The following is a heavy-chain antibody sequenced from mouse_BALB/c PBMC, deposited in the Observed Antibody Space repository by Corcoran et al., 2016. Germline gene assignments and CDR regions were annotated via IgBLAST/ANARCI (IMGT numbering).Heavy chain of an antibody. CDR1: GYTFTNYG. D-gene: IGHD2-3*01. V-gene: IGHV9-3-1*01. CDR3: ARKDGRYAMDY. Sequence: QIQLVQSGPELKKPGETVKISCKASGYTFTNYGKNWVKQAPGKGLKWMGWINTYTGEPTNADDFKGRFAFSLETSASTAYLQINNLKNEDTATYFCARKDGRYAMDYWGQGTSVTVSS. CDR2: INTYTGEP. J-gene: IGHJ4*01.